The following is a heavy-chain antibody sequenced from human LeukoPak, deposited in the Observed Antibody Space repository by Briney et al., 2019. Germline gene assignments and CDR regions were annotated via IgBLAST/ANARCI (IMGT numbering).Heavy chain of an antibody. J-gene: IGHJ4*02. CDR1: GFTFSGYA. CDR3: SKVSAWSVKSFEY. Sequence: GGSLRLSCAASGFTFSGYAMSWVRQAPGKGLEWVSTTSGGGGSTYYADSVKGRFTISRDNSKNTLYLQMNSPRAEDPAIYYCSKVSAWSVKSFEYWGQGTLVTVSS. V-gene: IGHV3-23*01. D-gene: IGHD4-11*01. CDR2: TSGGGGST.